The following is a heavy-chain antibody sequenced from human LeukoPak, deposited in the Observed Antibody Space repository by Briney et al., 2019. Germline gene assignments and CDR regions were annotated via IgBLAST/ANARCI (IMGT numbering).Heavy chain of an antibody. D-gene: IGHD4-17*01. J-gene: IGHJ5*02. CDR2: IYPGDSDT. V-gene: IGHV5-51*01. CDR3: ARLYGEYEVKGWFDP. CDR1: GYSFASYW. Sequence: GESPKISCKGSGYSFASYWIGWVRQMPGKGLEWMGIIYPGDSDTTYSPSFQGQVTISADKSISTAYLQWSSLKASDTAMYYCARLYGEYEVKGWFDPWGQGTLVTVSS.